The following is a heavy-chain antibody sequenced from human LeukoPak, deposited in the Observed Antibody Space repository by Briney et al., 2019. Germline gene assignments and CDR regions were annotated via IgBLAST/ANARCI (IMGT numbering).Heavy chain of an antibody. D-gene: IGHD2-2*01. J-gene: IGHJ5*02. CDR3: AKRYCSSTSCYPS. V-gene: IGHV3-30*18. Sequence: GGSLRLSCAGSGFIFSDYGMHWVRQAPGKGLEWVAVISYDGSNKYYADSVKGRFTISRDNSKNTLSLQMNSLRAEDTAVYYCAKRYCSSTSCYPSWGQGTLVTVSS. CDR2: ISYDGSNK. CDR1: GFIFSDYG.